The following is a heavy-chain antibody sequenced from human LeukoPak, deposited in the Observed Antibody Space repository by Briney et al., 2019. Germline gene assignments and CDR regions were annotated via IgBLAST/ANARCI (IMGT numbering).Heavy chain of an antibody. V-gene: IGHV3-20*04. CDR2: IYWNGVST. CDR1: GFSFGDYG. D-gene: IGHD6-13*01. CDR3: ARGPAATDVYYFDY. J-gene: IGHJ4*02. Sequence: GGSLRLSCAAYGFSFGDYGVSWGRQPPGKGLGWGSGIYWNGVSTVYADSVKGRFTISRDNAKNSVYLQISSLRAEDTALYYCARGPAATDVYYFDYWGQGTLVTVSS.